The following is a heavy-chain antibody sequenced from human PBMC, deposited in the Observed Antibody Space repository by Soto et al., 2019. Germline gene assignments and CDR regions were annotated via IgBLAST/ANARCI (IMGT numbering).Heavy chain of an antibody. Sequence: EVQLVESGGGLVQPGGSLRLSCAASGFTFSNYWMHWVRQAPGKGLVWVSRIHSDGSSTTYADSVKGRFTISRDNAKNTLYLEMNSLRAEDTAVYCCARDGRWDVFDYWGQGTLVTVSS. J-gene: IGHJ4*02. D-gene: IGHD1-26*01. CDR2: IHSDGSST. CDR1: GFTFSNYW. V-gene: IGHV3-74*01. CDR3: ARDGRWDVFDY.